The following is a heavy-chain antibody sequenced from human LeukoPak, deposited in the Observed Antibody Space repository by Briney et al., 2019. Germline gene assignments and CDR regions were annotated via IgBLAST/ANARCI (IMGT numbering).Heavy chain of an antibody. CDR2: MNPNSGNT. J-gene: IGHJ5*02. Sequence: ALVKVSCKASGYTFTSYDINWVRQATGQGLEWMGWMNPNSGNTGYAQKFQGRVTMTRNTSISTAYMELSSLRSEDTAVYYCARGRNRAGRKENWFDPWGQGTLVTVSS. V-gene: IGHV1-8*01. D-gene: IGHD6-19*01. CDR3: ARGRNRAGRKENWFDP. CDR1: GYTFTSYD.